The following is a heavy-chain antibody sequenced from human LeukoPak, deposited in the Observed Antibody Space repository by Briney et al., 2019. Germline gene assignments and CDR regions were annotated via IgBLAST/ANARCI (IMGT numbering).Heavy chain of an antibody. D-gene: IGHD2-2*01. CDR2: ISYDGIDK. J-gene: IGHJ6*03. Sequence: GRSLRLSCAASGFTFSSHAIHWVRQAPGKGLEWVAAISYDGIDKLYAASVKGRFTISRENGRNTLYLQMDSLRAEDTAVYFSARDRGFCSGTSCAYIYYYMDVWGNGTTASVSS. V-gene: IGHV3-30*01. CDR1: GFTFSSHA. CDR3: ARDRGFCSGTSCAYIYYYMDV.